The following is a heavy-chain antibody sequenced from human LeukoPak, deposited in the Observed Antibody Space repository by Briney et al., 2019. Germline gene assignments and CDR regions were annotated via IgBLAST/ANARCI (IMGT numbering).Heavy chain of an antibody. D-gene: IGHD1-26*01. Sequence: PGGSLRPSCAASGFTFSDYYMSWIRQAPGKGLEWVSYISSSGSTIYYADSVKGRFTISRDNAKNSLYLQMNSLRAEDTAVYYCARTSGSYYGRAPNFDYWGQGTLVTVSS. CDR2: ISSSGSTI. V-gene: IGHV3-11*04. J-gene: IGHJ4*02. CDR3: ARTSGSYYGRAPNFDY. CDR1: GFTFSDYY.